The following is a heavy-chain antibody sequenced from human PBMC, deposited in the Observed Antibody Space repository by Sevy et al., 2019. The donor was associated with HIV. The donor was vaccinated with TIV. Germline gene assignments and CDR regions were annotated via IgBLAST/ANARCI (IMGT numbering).Heavy chain of an antibody. CDR3: TRDSSNYYDSGSHYKTNVAGSAWFDP. Sequence: SETLSLTCTVSGYSINRNTYWCWIRQPPGKGLEWLGSVHHGGSTYYNPSLKSRVTISTDTSKNQFSLKLNSVTAADAAVYFCTRDSSNYYDSGSHYKTNVAGSAWFDPWGQGTLVTVSS. V-gene: IGHV4-38-2*02. J-gene: IGHJ5*02. CDR2: VHHGGST. D-gene: IGHD3-10*01. CDR1: GYSINRNTY.